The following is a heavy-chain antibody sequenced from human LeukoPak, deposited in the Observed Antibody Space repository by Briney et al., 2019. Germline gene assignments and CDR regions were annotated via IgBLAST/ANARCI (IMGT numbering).Heavy chain of an antibody. CDR2: ISGSGGST. V-gene: IGHV3-23*01. J-gene: IGHJ6*02. CDR1: GFTFSSYA. D-gene: IGHD4-17*01. Sequence: PGGSLRLSCAASGFTFSSYAMSWVRQALGKGLEWVSAISGSGGSTYYADSVKGRFTISRDNSKNTLYLQMNSLRAEDTAVYYCAKRVPYGDYVSYGMDVWGQGTTVTVSS. CDR3: AKRVPYGDYVSYGMDV.